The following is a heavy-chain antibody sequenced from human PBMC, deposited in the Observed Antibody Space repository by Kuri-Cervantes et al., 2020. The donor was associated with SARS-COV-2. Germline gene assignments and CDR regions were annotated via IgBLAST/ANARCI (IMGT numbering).Heavy chain of an antibody. Sequence: GESLKISCAASGFTFSDYYMSWIRQAPGKGLEWVSYISSSGSTIYYADSVKGRFTISRDNAKNSLYLLMNTLRAEDTAVYYCATTGYSSGWYNFDYWGQGTLVTVS. CDR1: GFTFSDYY. CDR2: ISSSGSTI. J-gene: IGHJ4*02. V-gene: IGHV3-11*04. D-gene: IGHD6-19*01. CDR3: ATTGYSSGWYNFDY.